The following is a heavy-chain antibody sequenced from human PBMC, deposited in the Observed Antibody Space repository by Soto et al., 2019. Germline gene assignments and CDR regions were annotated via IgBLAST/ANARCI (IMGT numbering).Heavy chain of an antibody. Sequence: SLRLSCAASGFTLNSYLVSWVRQAPGKGLEWAANTKQDGREKYSVDSVKGRFTISRDNAKNSLYLQMNSLRAEDTAVYYCARGVAGSHFDYWGQGTLVTVSS. J-gene: IGHJ4*02. CDR3: ARGVAGSHFDY. CDR1: GFTLNSYL. V-gene: IGHV3-7*01. D-gene: IGHD6-19*01. CDR2: TKQDGREK.